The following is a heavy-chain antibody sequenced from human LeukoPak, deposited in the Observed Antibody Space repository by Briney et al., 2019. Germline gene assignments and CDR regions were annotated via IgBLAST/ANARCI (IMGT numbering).Heavy chain of an antibody. CDR3: AKFIQLERSVDAFDI. D-gene: IGHD1-1*01. V-gene: IGHV3-30*02. Sequence: PGGSLRLSCAASGFTFSSYGMHWVRQAPGKGLEWVAFIRYDGSNKYYADSVKGRFTISRDNSKNTLYLQMNSLRAEDTAVYYCAKFIQLERSVDAFDIWGQGTMVTVSS. J-gene: IGHJ3*02. CDR1: GFTFSSYG. CDR2: IRYDGSNK.